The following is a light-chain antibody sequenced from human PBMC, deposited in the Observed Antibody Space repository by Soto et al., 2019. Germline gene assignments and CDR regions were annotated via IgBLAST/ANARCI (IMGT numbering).Light chain of an antibody. V-gene: IGKV3-20*01. CDR3: QQYSNSPQT. Sequence: EIVLTQSPGTLSLSPAERATLSCRASQTVNNNYLAWFQQKPGQAPRLLIYGASSRATGIPDRFSGSGSGTDFTLTITRLGPEDFAVYYCQQYSNSPQTFGQGTKVEIK. CDR1: QTVNNNY. J-gene: IGKJ2*01. CDR2: GAS.